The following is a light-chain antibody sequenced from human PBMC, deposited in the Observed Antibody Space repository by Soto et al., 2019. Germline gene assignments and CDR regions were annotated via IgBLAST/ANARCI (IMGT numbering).Light chain of an antibody. CDR2: GAF. CDR3: QQYGNPRIT. CDR1: QSMTTK. J-gene: IGKJ5*01. V-gene: IGKV3-15*01. Sequence: EIVMTQSPATLFVSPGEGVTLSCRASQSMTTKLAWYQQKPGQAPRLLIHGAFTRATGIPARFSGSGSGTDFSLTISRLEPEDFALYFCQQYGNPRITFGQGTRLEIK.